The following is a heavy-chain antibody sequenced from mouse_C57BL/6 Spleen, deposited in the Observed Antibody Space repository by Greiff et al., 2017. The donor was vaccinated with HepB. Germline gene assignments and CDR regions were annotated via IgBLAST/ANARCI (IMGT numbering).Heavy chain of an antibody. V-gene: IGHV3-1*01. D-gene: IGHD4-1*01. Sequence: VQLQQSGPGMVKPSQSLSLTCTVTGYSITSGYDWHWIRHFPGNKLEWMGYISYSGSTNYNPSLKSRISITHDTSKNHFFLKLNSVTTEDTATYYCAREGELGYFDYWGQGTTLTVSS. CDR1: GYSITSGYD. J-gene: IGHJ2*01. CDR2: ISYSGST. CDR3: AREGELGYFDY.